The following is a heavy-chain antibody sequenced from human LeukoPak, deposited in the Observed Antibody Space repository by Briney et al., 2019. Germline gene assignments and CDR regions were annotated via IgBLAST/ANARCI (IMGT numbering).Heavy chain of an antibody. CDR1: GGSFSGYY. V-gene: IGHV4-34*01. CDR3: ARGGYCSSTSCSSFDY. J-gene: IGHJ4*02. Sequence: SETLSLTCAVYGGSFSGYYWSWIRQHPGKGLEWIGEINHSGSTNYNPPLKSRVTISVDTSKNQFSLKLSSVTAADTAVYYCARGGYCSSTSCSSFDYWGQGTLVTVSS. CDR2: INHSGST. D-gene: IGHD2-2*01.